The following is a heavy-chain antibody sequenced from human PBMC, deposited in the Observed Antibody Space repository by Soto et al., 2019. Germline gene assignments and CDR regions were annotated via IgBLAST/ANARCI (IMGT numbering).Heavy chain of an antibody. V-gene: IGHV3-33*01. CDR2: IWYDGSNK. CDR3: AREGDIVVVTAPGGMDV. Sequence: QVQLVESGGGVVQPGRSLRLSCAASGFTFSSYGMHWVRQAPGKGLEWVAVIWYDGSNKYYADSVKGRFTISRDNSKNTLYLQMNSLRAEDTAAYYCAREGDIVVVTAPGGMDVWGQGTTVTVSS. D-gene: IGHD2-21*02. CDR1: GFTFSSYG. J-gene: IGHJ6*02.